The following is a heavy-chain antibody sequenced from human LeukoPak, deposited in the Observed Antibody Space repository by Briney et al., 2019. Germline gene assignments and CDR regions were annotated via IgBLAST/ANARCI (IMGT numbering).Heavy chain of an antibody. V-gene: IGHV3-21*01. CDR1: GFTFSSYS. Sequence: PGGSLRLSCAASGFTFSSYSMNWVRQAPGKGLEWVSSISSSSSYIYYADSVKGRFTISRDNAKNSLYLQMNSLRAEDTAVYYCARALRIQLWSYYYYYMDVWGKGTTVTVSS. D-gene: IGHD5-18*01. J-gene: IGHJ6*03. CDR2: ISSSSSYI. CDR3: ARALRIQLWSYYYYYMDV.